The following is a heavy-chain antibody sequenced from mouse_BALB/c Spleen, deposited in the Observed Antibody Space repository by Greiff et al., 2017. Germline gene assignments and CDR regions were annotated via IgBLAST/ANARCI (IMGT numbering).Heavy chain of an antibody. CDR3: AKYTTVVAAGFEY. CDR1: GYTFTDYY. V-gene: IGHV1-84*02. Sequence: QVQLKESGPELVKPGASVKISCKASGYTFTDYYINWVKQMPGQGLDWIGWIYPGSGNTKYNEKFKGKATLTVVTSAGTAYMQLNSLTSEDTAVYVWAKYTTVVAAGFEYWGQGTTLTVSA. J-gene: IGHJ2*01. D-gene: IGHD1-1*01. CDR2: IYPGSGNT.